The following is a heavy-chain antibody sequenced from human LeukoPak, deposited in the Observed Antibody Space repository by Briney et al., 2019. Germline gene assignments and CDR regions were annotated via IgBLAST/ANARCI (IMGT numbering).Heavy chain of an antibody. J-gene: IGHJ6*03. V-gene: IGHV1-2*02. CDR2: INPNSGGT. Sequence: ASVKVSCKASGYTFTSHGINWVRQAPGQGLEWMGWINPNSGGTKYAQKFQGRVTMTRDTSISTAYMEVSSLRSDDTAVYYCARVTPIRTAAAIYYYYYMDVWGKGTTVTVSS. CDR3: ARVTPIRTAAAIYYYYYMDV. CDR1: GYTFTSHG. D-gene: IGHD6-13*01.